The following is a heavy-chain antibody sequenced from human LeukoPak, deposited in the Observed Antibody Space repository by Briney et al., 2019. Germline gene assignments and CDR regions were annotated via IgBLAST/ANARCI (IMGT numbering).Heavy chain of an antibody. J-gene: IGHJ5*02. CDR3: ARTTGPPLNWFDP. V-gene: IGHV5-51*01. CDR1: GYSFTNFW. CDR2: IYPGDSDT. Sequence: GESLKISCKGSGYSFTNFWIGWVRQMPGKGLEWMGIIYPGDSDTRYSPVFQGQVTISADKSIRTAYLQWSSLKASDTAMYYCARTTGPPLNWFDPWGQGTLVTVSS. D-gene: IGHD1-1*01.